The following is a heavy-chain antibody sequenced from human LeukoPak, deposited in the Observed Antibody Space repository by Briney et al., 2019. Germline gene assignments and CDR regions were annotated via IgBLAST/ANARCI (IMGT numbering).Heavy chain of an antibody. Sequence: PSGTLCLSCAASGFTFSSYSMNWVRQAPGKGLEWVSYISSSRSTIYYADSVKGRFTISRDNAKNSLYLQMNSLRAEDTAVYYCARDRNTDFWSGYYTNYFDYWGQGTMVTVSS. V-gene: IGHV3-48*01. CDR1: GFTFSSYS. CDR2: ISSSRSTI. J-gene: IGHJ4*02. CDR3: ARDRNTDFWSGYYTNYFDY. D-gene: IGHD3-3*01.